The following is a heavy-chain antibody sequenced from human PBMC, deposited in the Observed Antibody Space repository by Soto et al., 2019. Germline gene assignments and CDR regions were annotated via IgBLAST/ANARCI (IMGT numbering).Heavy chain of an antibody. CDR3: ARDIRAGGSGWFDMALDI. V-gene: IGHV5-51*01. D-gene: IGHD6-19*01. CDR1: GYSFTSYW. CDR2: IYPGDSET. Sequence: PGESLKISCKGSGYSFTSYWIGWVRQMPGKGLEWMGIIYPGDSETRYSPSFQGQVTISADKSISTAYLQWSSLKASDTAIYYCARDIRAGGSGWFDMALDIWGQGTMVTVSS. J-gene: IGHJ3*02.